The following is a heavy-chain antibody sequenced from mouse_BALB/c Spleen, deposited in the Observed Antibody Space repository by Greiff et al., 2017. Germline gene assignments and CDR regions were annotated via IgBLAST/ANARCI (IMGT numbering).Heavy chain of an antibody. CDR2: IDPSDSET. J-gene: IGHJ4*01. Sequence: QVQLQQPGAELVKPGAPVKLSCKASGYTFTSYWMNWVKQRPGRGLEWIGRIDPSDSETHYNQKFKDKATLTVDKSSSTAYIQLSSLTSEDSAVYYCAKAGNYFSFYAMDYWGQGTSVTVSS. CDR3: AKAGNYFSFYAMDY. V-gene: IGHV1-69*02. D-gene: IGHD2-1*01. CDR1: GYTFTSYW.